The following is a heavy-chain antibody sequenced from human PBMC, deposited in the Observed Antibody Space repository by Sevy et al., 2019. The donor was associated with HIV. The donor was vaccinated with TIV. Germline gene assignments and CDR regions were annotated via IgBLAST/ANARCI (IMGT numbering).Heavy chain of an antibody. D-gene: IGHD6-13*01. Sequence: ASVKVSCKASGGTFSSYAISWVRQAPGQGLEWMGGIIPIFGTANYAQKFQGRVTITADESTSTAYMELSSLRSEDTAVYYCAGWEGHYSSSWEHYGMDVWGQGTTVTVSS. CDR2: IIPIFGTA. J-gene: IGHJ6*02. V-gene: IGHV1-69*13. CDR3: AGWEGHYSSSWEHYGMDV. CDR1: GGTFSSYA.